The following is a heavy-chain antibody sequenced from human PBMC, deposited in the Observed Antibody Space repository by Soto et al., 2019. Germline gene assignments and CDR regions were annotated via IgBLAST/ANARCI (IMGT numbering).Heavy chain of an antibody. CDR2: IYYSGNT. D-gene: IGHD6-6*01. CDR3: ASSSPFHY. J-gene: IGHJ4*02. Sequence: SETLSLTCSVSSASLSSSTYYWSWIRQPPGRGPEWIGSIYYSGNTYYKPSLKSRVSISIDTSRNQFSLKLTSVTAADTGVYYCASSSPFHYRGPGILVT. CDR1: SASLSSSTYY. V-gene: IGHV4-39*01.